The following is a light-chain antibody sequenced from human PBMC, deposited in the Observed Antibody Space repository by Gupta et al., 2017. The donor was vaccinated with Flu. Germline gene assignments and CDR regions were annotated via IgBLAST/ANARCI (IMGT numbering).Light chain of an antibody. V-gene: IGKV3-11*01. CDR2: DAT. Sequence: PATLSLSPGERSTLSARASQSVSNFLGWYQQKPGQAPRLLIYDATIRAPGIPARFSGSGSGTDFTLTISSLEPEDFVVYYCLQRSDGPITFGQGTRL. CDR1: QSVSNF. CDR3: LQRSDGPIT. J-gene: IGKJ5*01.